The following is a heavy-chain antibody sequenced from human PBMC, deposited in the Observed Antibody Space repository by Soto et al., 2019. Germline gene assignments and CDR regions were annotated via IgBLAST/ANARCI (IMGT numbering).Heavy chain of an antibody. CDR1: GGSINSHY. CDR2: IYYSGGT. D-gene: IGHD3-10*01. CDR3: VRAGRWSGELAYYGLDV. Sequence: SETLSLTCSVSGGSINSHYWNWIRESPGKGLEWIGYIYYSGGTNYNPSLKSRVTISVDRSKNQLSLQLTSVTAADTAVYYCVRAGRWSGELAYYGLDVWGQGTTVTVSS. J-gene: IGHJ6*02. V-gene: IGHV4-59*11.